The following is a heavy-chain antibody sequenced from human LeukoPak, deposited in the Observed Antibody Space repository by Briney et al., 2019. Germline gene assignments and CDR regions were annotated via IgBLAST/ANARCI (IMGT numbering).Heavy chain of an antibody. Sequence: SETLSLTCAVHGGSFSGYYWSWIRQPPGKGLEWIGEINHSGSTNYNPSLKSRVTISVDTSKNQFSLKLSSVTAADTAVYYCARGLLGFHRRQYYFDYWGQGTLVTVSS. J-gene: IGHJ4*02. D-gene: IGHD1-26*01. CDR2: INHSGST. V-gene: IGHV4-34*01. CDR1: GGSFSGYY. CDR3: ARGLLGFHRRQYYFDY.